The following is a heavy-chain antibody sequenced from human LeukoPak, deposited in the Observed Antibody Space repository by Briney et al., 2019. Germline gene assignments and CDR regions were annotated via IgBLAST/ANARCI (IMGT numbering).Heavy chain of an antibody. J-gene: IGHJ6*04. CDR1: GFTFSTYW. V-gene: IGHV3-48*03. CDR3: AELGITMIGGV. Sequence: GGSLRLSCSASGFTFSTYWMSWVRQAPGKGLEWVSYISSSGSTIYYADSVKGRFTISRDNAKNSLYLQMNSLRAEDTAVYYCAELGITMIGGVWGKGTTVTISS. CDR2: ISSSGSTI. D-gene: IGHD3-10*02.